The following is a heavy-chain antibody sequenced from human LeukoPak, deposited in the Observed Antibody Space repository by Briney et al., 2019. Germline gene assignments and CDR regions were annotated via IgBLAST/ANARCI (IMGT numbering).Heavy chain of an antibody. CDR2: IYTSGST. V-gene: IGHV4-4*07. D-gene: IGHD2-2*02. CDR1: GGSISSYY. Sequence: PSETLSLTCTVSGGSISSYYWSWIRQPAGKGLEWIGRIYTSGSTNYNPSLKSRVTMSVDTSKNQFSLELSSVTAADSAVYYCARTRTGYCSSTSCYTTNFDYWGQGTLVTVSS. J-gene: IGHJ4*02. CDR3: ARTRTGYCSSTSCYTTNFDY.